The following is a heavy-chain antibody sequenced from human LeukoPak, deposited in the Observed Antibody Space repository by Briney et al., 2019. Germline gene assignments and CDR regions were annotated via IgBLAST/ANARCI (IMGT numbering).Heavy chain of an antibody. J-gene: IGHJ4*02. CDR1: GFTFSSYA. CDR3: ARDDTGIQLWLPEYYFDY. CDR2: ISYDGSNK. D-gene: IGHD5-18*01. Sequence: PGRSLRLSCAASGFTFSSYAMHWVRQAPGKGLEWVAVISYDGSNKYYADSVKGRFTISRDNAKNSLYMQMNSLRAEDTAVYYCARDDTGIQLWLPEYYFDYWGQGTLVTVSS. V-gene: IGHV3-30-3*01.